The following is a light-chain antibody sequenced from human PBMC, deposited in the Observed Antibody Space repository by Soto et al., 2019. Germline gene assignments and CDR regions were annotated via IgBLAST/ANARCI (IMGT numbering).Light chain of an antibody. CDR2: LGS. CDR1: QSLLHSNGYNY. Sequence: DIVMTQSPLSLPVTPGEPASISCRSSQSLLHSNGYNYLDWYLQKPGQSPQLLIYLGSNRASGVPDRFGGGGSVTDFTLKISRVEAEDVGVYYCMQALQTPRYTFGQGTKLEIK. V-gene: IGKV2-28*01. J-gene: IGKJ2*01. CDR3: MQALQTPRYT.